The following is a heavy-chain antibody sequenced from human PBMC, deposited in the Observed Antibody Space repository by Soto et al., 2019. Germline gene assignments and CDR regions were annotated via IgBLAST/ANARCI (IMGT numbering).Heavy chain of an antibody. CDR2: IWYDGSNK. D-gene: IGHD3-10*01. J-gene: IGHJ4*02. CDR3: ATDVLWFGQLFMGSFDY. V-gene: IGHV3-33*01. CDR1: GFTFSSYG. Sequence: GGSLRLSCAASGFTFSSYGMHWVRQAPGKGLEWVAVIWYDGSNKYYADSVKGRFTISRDNSKNTLYLQMNSLRAEDTAVYYCATDVLWFGQLFMGSFDYWGQGSLVTVAS.